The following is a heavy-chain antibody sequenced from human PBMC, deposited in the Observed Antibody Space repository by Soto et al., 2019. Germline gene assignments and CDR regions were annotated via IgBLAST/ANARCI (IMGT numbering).Heavy chain of an antibody. CDR1: GFSFDDYA. Sequence: EVQLVESGGGLVQPGRSLRLSCAASGFSFDDYAMHWVRQAPGKGLEWVSGITWNGGSIGYADSVKGRFTISRDNAKNSLYLQMHSLRAEDTALYYCAKDSTLYYYSYMDVWGKGTTVTVSS. CDR3: AKDSTLYYYSYMDV. CDR2: ITWNGGSI. J-gene: IGHJ6*03. V-gene: IGHV3-9*01.